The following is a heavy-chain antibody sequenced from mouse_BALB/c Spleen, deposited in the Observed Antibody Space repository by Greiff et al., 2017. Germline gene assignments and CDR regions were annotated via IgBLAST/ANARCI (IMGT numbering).Heavy chain of an antibody. CDR1: GFTFSSYT. D-gene: IGHD4-1*01. V-gene: IGHV5-6-4*01. Sequence: EVQRVESGGGLVKPGGSLKLSCAASGFTFSSYTMSWVRQTPEKRLEWVATISSGGSYTYYPDSVKGRFTISRDNAKNTLYLQMSSLKSEDTAMYYCTRDGGLGFAYWGQGTLVTVSA. CDR2: ISSGGSYT. CDR3: TRDGGLGFAY. J-gene: IGHJ3*01.